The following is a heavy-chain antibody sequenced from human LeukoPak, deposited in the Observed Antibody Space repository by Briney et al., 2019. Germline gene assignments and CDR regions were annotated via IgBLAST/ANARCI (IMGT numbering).Heavy chain of an antibody. Sequence: GRSLRLSCAASGFTFSSYAMHWVRQAPGKGLEWVAVISYDGSNKYYADPVKGRFTISRDNSKNTVYVQMNSLRAEDTAIYYCAKKPGGARGTFEIWGQGTMVTVSS. J-gene: IGHJ3*02. CDR3: AKKPGGARGTFEI. CDR2: ISYDGSNK. D-gene: IGHD2-8*02. V-gene: IGHV3-30*07. CDR1: GFTFSSYA.